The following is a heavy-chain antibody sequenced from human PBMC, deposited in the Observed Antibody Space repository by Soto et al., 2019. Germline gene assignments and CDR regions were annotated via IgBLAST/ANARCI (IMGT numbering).Heavy chain of an antibody. CDR3: ARHVPYCSGGSCYSYVGYYYYYMDV. CDR1: GGSISSYY. D-gene: IGHD2-15*01. CDR2: IYYSGST. J-gene: IGHJ6*03. V-gene: IGHV4-59*08. Sequence: SETLSLTCTVSGGSISSYYWSWIRQPPGKGLEWIGYIYYSGSTNYNPSLKSRVTISVDTSKNQFSLKLSSVTAADTAVYYCARHVPYCSGGSCYSYVGYYYYYMDVWGKGTTVTVS.